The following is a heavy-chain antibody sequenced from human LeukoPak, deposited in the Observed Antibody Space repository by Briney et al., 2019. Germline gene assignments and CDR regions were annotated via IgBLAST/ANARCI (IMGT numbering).Heavy chain of an antibody. Sequence: SETLSLTCAVYGGSFSSYYWGWIRQPPGKGLEWIGEINHTGSTNYNPSLKSRVTISVDTSRNQFSLKLSSVTAADTAVYYCASLAVAGLSEGYWGQGTLVIVSS. J-gene: IGHJ4*02. D-gene: IGHD6-19*01. CDR1: GGSFSSYY. CDR3: ASLAVAGLSEGY. V-gene: IGHV4-34*01. CDR2: INHTGST.